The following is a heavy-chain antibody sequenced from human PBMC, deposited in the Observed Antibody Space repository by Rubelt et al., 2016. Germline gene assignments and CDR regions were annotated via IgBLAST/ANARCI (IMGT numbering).Heavy chain of an antibody. D-gene: IGHD1-7*01. CDR2: INHSGSA. V-gene: IGHV4-34*01. Sequence: QVQLQQWGAGLLKPSETLSLTCAVYGGSFSGYYWSWIRQPPGKGLEWIGEINHSGSANYNPSLKSRLTMSVDSSKNQFSRTGWAVTAADTAVYYCARVGDWKYRGGEDYWGQGTLVTVSS. CDR1: GGSFSGYY. CDR3: ARVGDWKYRGGEDY. J-gene: IGHJ4*02.